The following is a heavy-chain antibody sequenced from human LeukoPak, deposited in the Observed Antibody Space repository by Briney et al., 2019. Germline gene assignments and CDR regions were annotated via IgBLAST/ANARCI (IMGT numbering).Heavy chain of an antibody. CDR2: INHGGST. CDR1: SESFSDYF. Sequence: SETLSLTCGVYSESFSDYFWTWIRQVPGKGMEWIGEINHGGSTNYNPSLKSRVTISIDTSKNQFSLRLSSVTAADTAVYYCARVTVMVYALDVWGQGTTVTVSS. CDR3: ARVTVMVYALDV. V-gene: IGHV4-34*01. J-gene: IGHJ6*02. D-gene: IGHD2-8*01.